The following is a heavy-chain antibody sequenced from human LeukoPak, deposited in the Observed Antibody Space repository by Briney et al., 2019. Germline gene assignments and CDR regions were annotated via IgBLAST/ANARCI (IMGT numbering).Heavy chain of an antibody. CDR2: IYYSGST. CDR3: ARQWFGELLPRD. J-gene: IGHJ4*02. CDR1: GGPISSYY. V-gene: IGHV4-59*08. Sequence: SETLSLTCTVSGGPISSYYWSWIRQPPGKGLEWIGYIYYSGSTNYNPSLKSRVTISVDTSKNQFSLKLSSVTAADTAVYYCARQWFGELLPRDWGQGTLVTVSS. D-gene: IGHD3-10*01.